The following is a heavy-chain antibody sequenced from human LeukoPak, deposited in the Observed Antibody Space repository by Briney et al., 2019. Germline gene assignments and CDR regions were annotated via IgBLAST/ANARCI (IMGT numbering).Heavy chain of an antibody. V-gene: IGHV3-30-3*01. CDR2: ISYDGSNK. D-gene: IGHD3-16*01. J-gene: IGHJ5*02. CDR3: ARDPVQNTFGPNWFDP. CDR1: GFTFSSYA. Sequence: PGGSLRLSCAASGFTFSSYAMHWVRQAPGKGLEWVAVISYDGSNKYYADSVKGRFTISRDNSKNTLYLQMNSLRAEDTALYYCARDPVQNTFGPNWFDPWGQGTLVTVSS.